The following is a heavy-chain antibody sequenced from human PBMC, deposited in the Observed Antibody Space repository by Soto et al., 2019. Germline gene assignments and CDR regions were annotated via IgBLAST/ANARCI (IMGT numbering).Heavy chain of an antibody. J-gene: IGHJ3*02. Sequence: GGSLRLSCVASGFPFSTYGMHWVRQAPGKGLEWVAMIWNDGSNKYYTDSMKDRFTISRDNSRNTLYLQMNSLRDDDSAVYYCSTELNDTQAFLIWGPGTRVTV. D-gene: IGHD1-1*01. CDR1: GFPFSTYG. CDR3: STELNDTQAFLI. CDR2: IWNDGSNK. V-gene: IGHV3-33*03.